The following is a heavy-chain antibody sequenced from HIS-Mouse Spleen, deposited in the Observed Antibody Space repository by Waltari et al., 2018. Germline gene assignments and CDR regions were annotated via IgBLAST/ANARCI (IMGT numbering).Heavy chain of an antibody. CDR3: ARLEKQWLVRY. CDR2: INHSGST. D-gene: IGHD6-19*01. V-gene: IGHV4-34*01. J-gene: IGHJ4*02. Sequence: QVQLQQWGAGLLKPSETLSLTCAVYGGSFSGYYWTWSRQPPGQGLEWIGEINHSGSTNYNPSLKSRVTIAVDTSKNQFSLKLSSVTAADTAVYYCARLEKQWLVRYWGQGTLVTVSS. CDR1: GGSFSGYY.